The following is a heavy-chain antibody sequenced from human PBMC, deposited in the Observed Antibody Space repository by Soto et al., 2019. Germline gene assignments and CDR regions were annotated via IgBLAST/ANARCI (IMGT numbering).Heavy chain of an antibody. J-gene: IGHJ6*02. Sequence: QVQLVQSGAEVKKPGSSVKVSCEASGGTFSSYAISWVRQAPGQGLEWMGGIIPIFGTANYAQKFQGRVTITADESTSTAYMELSSLRSEDTAVYYCARGLAVAEYYYYYYGMDVWGQGTTVTVSS. CDR1: GGTFSSYA. V-gene: IGHV1-69*12. CDR3: ARGLAVAEYYYYYYGMDV. D-gene: IGHD6-19*01. CDR2: IIPIFGTA.